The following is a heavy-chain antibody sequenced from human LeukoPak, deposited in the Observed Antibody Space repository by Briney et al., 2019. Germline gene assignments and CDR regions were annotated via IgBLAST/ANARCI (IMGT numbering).Heavy chain of an antibody. Sequence: GGSLRLSCAASGFIFSSYAMHWLRQAPGKGLEWVTVISYDGSNKYYADSVKGRFTISRDNAKNSLYLQMNSLRAEDTAVYYCARSSPLGYCSGGSCYYFDYWGQGTLVTVSS. V-gene: IGHV3-30-3*01. CDR3: ARSSPLGYCSGGSCYYFDY. D-gene: IGHD2-15*01. J-gene: IGHJ4*02. CDR2: ISYDGSNK. CDR1: GFIFSSYA.